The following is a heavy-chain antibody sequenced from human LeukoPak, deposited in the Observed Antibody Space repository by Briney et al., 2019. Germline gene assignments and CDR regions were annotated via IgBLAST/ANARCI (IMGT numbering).Heavy chain of an antibody. Sequence: PGGSLRLSCAASGFTFSNYWMSWVRQAPGKGLEWVANIKQDGSKKYYVDSVKGRFTISRDNAKNSLYLQMNSLRAEDTAVYYCARASAGMVRLFYPWGQGTLVTVSS. CDR2: IKQDGSKK. D-gene: IGHD3-10*01. J-gene: IGHJ5*02. CDR1: GFTFSNYW. V-gene: IGHV3-7*01. CDR3: ARASAGMVRLFYP.